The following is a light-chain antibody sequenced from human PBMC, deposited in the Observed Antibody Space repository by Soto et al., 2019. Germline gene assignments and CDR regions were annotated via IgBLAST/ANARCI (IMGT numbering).Light chain of an antibody. V-gene: IGLV1-40*01. CDR2: GNT. CDR3: QSYDISRNGVV. J-gene: IGLJ3*02. CDR1: SSNFGAGYD. Sequence: QSVLTQPPSVSGAPGQRGTLSCTGSSSNFGAGYDVHWYHQVPGTAPKPLIYGNTNRPSGVPDRFSGSKSGTAASLAITGLQAEDEDDYYCQSYDISRNGVVFGGGTKRTVL.